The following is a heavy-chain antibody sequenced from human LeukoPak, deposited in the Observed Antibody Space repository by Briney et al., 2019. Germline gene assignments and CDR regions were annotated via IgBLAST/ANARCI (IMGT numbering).Heavy chain of an antibody. CDR3: ARAGEGLWFGELLIGWFDP. D-gene: IGHD3-10*01. Sequence: ASVKVSCKASGYTFTGYYMHWVRQAPGQGLEWMGWINPNSGGTNYAQKFQGRVTMTRDTSISTAYMELSRLRSDDTAVYYCARAGEGLWFGELLIGWFDPWGQGTLVTVSS. V-gene: IGHV1-2*02. CDR2: INPNSGGT. J-gene: IGHJ5*02. CDR1: GYTFTGYY.